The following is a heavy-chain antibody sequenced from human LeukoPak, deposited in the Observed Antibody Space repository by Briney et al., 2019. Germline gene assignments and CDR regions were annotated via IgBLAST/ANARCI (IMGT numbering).Heavy chain of an antibody. CDR1: GGSISSYY. Sequence: SETLSLTCTVSGGSISSYYWSWIRQPAGKGLGWIGRIYTSGSTNYNPSLKSRVTMSVDTSKNQFSLKLSSVTAADTAVYYCARESDFWSGYRLNYYMDVWGKGTTVTVSS. J-gene: IGHJ6*03. CDR2: IYTSGST. V-gene: IGHV4-4*07. CDR3: ARESDFWSGYRLNYYMDV. D-gene: IGHD3-3*01.